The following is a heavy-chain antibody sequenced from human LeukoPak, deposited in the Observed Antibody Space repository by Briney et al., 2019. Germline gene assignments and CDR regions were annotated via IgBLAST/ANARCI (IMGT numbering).Heavy chain of an antibody. CDR1: GFTFSSYA. J-gene: IGHJ4*02. CDR3: AGGRPATSRGDY. V-gene: IGHV3-23*01. CDR2: ISGSGDNT. Sequence: GGSLRLSCAASGFTFSSYAMNWVRQAPGKGLEWISSISGSGDNTYYADSVKGRFTISRDNSKNTLYLQMNSLRAEDTAVYYCAGGRPATSRGDYWGQGTLVTVSS.